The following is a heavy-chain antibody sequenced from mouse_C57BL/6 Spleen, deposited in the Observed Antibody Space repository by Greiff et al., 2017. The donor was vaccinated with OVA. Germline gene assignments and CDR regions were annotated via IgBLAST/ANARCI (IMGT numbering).Heavy chain of an antibody. D-gene: IGHD4-1*01. Sequence: VQLQQSGAELVMPGASVKLSCKASGYTFTSYWMHWVKQRPGQGLEWIGEIDPSDSYTNYNQKFKGKSTLTVDKSSSTAYMQLSSLTSENSAVFCCARATYWDDRYCDDWGTGTRVTVSA. CDR2: IDPSDSYT. CDR3: ARATYWDDRYCDD. CDR1: GYTFTSYW. V-gene: IGHV1-69*01. J-gene: IGHJ1*03.